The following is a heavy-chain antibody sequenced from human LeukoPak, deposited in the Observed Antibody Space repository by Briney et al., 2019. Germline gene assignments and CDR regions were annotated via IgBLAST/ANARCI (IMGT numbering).Heavy chain of an antibody. D-gene: IGHD2-15*01. CDR1: GFTFSGSA. J-gene: IGHJ4*02. CDR3: TRLGYYCSGGSCYEFDY. CDR2: IRSKANSYAT. Sequence: QAGGSLRLSCAASGFTFSGSAMHWVRQASGKGLEWVGRIRSKANSYATAYAASVKGRFTISRDDSKNTAYLQMNSLKTEDTAVYYCTRLGYYCSGGSCYEFDYWGQGTLVTVSS. V-gene: IGHV3-73*01.